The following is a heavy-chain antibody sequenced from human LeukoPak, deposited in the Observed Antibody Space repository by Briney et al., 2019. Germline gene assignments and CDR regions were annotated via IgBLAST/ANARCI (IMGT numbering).Heavy chain of an antibody. CDR2: IGASGAET. Sequence: PGGSLRLSCTASGFTFSTYAMTWVRQAPGKGLDWVPAIGASGAETYYADSAKGRFTVSRDNSKNTLYLQMSSLRADDTAVYYCAKDQAGNGDYVDYWGQGTLVTVSS. V-gene: IGHV3-23*01. CDR1: GFTFSTYA. J-gene: IGHJ4*02. D-gene: IGHD4-17*01. CDR3: AKDQAGNGDYVDY.